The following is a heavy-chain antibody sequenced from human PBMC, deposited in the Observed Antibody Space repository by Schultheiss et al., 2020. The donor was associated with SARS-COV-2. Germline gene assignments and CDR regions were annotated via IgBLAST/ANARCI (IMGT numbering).Heavy chain of an antibody. CDR3: ARTSTPSSGWYEDAFDI. V-gene: IGHV1-46*01. Sequence: ASVKVSCKASGYTFTSYGISWVRQAPGQGLEWMGIINPSGGSTSYAQKFQGRVTMTRDTSTSTVYMELSSLRSEDTAVYYCARTSTPSSGWYEDAFDIWGQGTMVTVSS. CDR1: GYTFTSYG. D-gene: IGHD6-19*01. J-gene: IGHJ3*02. CDR2: INPSGGST.